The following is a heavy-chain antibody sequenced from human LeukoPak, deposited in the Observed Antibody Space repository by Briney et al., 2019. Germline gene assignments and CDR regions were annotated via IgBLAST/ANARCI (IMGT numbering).Heavy chain of an antibody. D-gene: IGHD3-3*01. Sequence: KASETLSLTCTVSGGSISSTSYYWGWIRQPAGKGLEWIGRIYTSGSTNYNPSLKSRVTISVDTSKNQFSLKLSSVTAADTAVYYCARDLGTYYDFWSGYNNWFDPWGQGTLVTVSS. V-gene: IGHV4-61*02. J-gene: IGHJ5*02. CDR1: GGSISSTSYY. CDR3: ARDLGTYYDFWSGYNNWFDP. CDR2: IYTSGST.